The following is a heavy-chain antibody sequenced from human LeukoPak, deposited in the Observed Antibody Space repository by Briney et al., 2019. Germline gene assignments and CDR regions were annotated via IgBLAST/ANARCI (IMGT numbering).Heavy chain of an antibody. J-gene: IGHJ4*02. CDR3: AREAVEMATIGIDY. CDR1: GFTFSSYA. Sequence: PGGSLRLSCAASGFTFSSYAMHWVRQAPGKGLEWVAVISYDGSNKYYADSVKGRFTISRDNSKNTLYLQMNSLRAEDTAVYYCAREAVEMATIGIDYWGQGTLVTVSS. D-gene: IGHD5-24*01. V-gene: IGHV3-30*04. CDR2: ISYDGSNK.